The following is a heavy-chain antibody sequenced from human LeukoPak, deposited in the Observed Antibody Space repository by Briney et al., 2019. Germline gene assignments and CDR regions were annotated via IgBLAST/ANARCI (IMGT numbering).Heavy chain of an antibody. V-gene: IGHV3-23*01. J-gene: IGHJ4*02. CDR1: GFTFSNYA. CDR2: NSGSGSST. Sequence: PGGSLRLSCAASGFTFSNYAMSWDRQAPGKGLEWVSANSGSGSSTYYAESVKGRFTISRDNSKNTLYLQMNSLRAEDTAVYYCARAYCAGSSCYPTDYWGQGTLVTVSS. D-gene: IGHD2-15*01. CDR3: ARAYCAGSSCYPTDY.